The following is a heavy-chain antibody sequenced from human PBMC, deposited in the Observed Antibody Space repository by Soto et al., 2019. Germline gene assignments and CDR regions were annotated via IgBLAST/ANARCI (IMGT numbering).Heavy chain of an antibody. D-gene: IGHD2-2*02. CDR3: ARDFGRYCSSTSCYKDYYYYGMDV. V-gene: IGHV3-11*01. Sequence: GGSLRLSCAASGFTFSDYYMSWIRQAPGKGLEWVSYISSSGSTIYYADSVKGRFTISRDNAKNSLYLQMNSLRAEDTAVYYCARDFGRYCSSTSCYKDYYYYGMDVWGQGTTVTVSS. CDR1: GFTFSDYY. J-gene: IGHJ6*02. CDR2: ISSSGSTI.